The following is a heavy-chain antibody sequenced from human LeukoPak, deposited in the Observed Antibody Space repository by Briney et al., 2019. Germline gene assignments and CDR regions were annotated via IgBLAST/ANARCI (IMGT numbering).Heavy chain of an antibody. CDR3: ARDLRYCSGGSCYSHAFDI. J-gene: IGHJ3*02. V-gene: IGHV3-7*01. CDR1: GFTFSSYW. CDR2: IKQDGSEK. D-gene: IGHD2-15*01. Sequence: GGSLRLSCAASGFTFSSYWMSWVRQAPGKGLEWVANIKQDGSEKYYVDSVKGRFTISRDNAKNSLYLQMNSLRAEDTAVYYCARDLRYCSGGSCYSHAFDIWGQGTMVTVSS.